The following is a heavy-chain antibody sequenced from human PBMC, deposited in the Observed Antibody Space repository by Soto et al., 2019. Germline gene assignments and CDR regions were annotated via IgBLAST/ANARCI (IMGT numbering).Heavy chain of an antibody. CDR1: GFTFSNYA. CDR2: ISGSGDKI. D-gene: IGHD2-15*01. J-gene: IGHJ5*02. V-gene: IGHV3-23*01. Sequence: EVQLLESGGGLVQPGGSLRLSCAASGFTFSNYAMSWVRQAPGKGLEWVSSISGSGDKINYADSVKGRFSISRDNSKNTLYLQMTSLGAEDTALYYCAKSAVAVSATPWFDPWGQGTLVTVSS. CDR3: AKSAVAVSATPWFDP.